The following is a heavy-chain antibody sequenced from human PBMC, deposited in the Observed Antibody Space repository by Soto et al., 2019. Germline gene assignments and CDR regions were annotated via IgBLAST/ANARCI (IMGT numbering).Heavy chain of an antibody. CDR3: ALIEMSIIV. CDR1: GYPFTGVF. J-gene: IGHJ4*02. CDR2: INPKRGDT. D-gene: IGHD2-21*01. Sequence: RASVKVSCKASGYPFTGVFLHWVRQAPGQGLEWMGWINPKRGDTKYEQKIQDRVTMTRDTSSNTAFMELTRLTSDDTAVYYCALIEMSIIVWGQGTLVTVSS. V-gene: IGHV1-2*02.